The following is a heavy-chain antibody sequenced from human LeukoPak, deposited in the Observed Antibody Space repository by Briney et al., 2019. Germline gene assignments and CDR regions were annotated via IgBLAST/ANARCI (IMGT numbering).Heavy chain of an antibody. CDR3: ARATSYSSSWYDEGYYFDY. D-gene: IGHD6-13*01. CDR1: GFTFSSYW. J-gene: IGHJ4*02. CDR2: IKQDGSEK. Sequence: PGGSLRLSCAVSGFTFSSYWMSWVRQAPGKGLEWVANIKQDGSEKYYVDSVKGRFTISRDNAKNSLYLQMNSLRAEDTAVYYCARATSYSSSWYDEGYYFDYWGQGTLVTVSS. V-gene: IGHV3-7*01.